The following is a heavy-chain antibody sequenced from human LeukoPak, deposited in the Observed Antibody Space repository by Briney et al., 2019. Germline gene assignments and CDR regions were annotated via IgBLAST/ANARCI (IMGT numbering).Heavy chain of an antibody. Sequence: GGSLRLSCAASGFTFSSYAMSWVRQAPGKGLEWVSAISGSGGSTYYADSVKGRFTISRDSAKNSLYLQMNSLRAEDTAVYYCARGSDDILTGSNWFDPWGQGTLVTVSS. CDR3: ARGSDDILTGSNWFDP. CDR2: ISGSGGST. CDR1: GFTFSSYA. D-gene: IGHD3-9*01. V-gene: IGHV3-23*01. J-gene: IGHJ5*02.